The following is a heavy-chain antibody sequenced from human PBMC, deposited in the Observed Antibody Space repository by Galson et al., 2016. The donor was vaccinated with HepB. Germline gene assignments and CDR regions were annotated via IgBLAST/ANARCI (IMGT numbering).Heavy chain of an antibody. J-gene: IGHJ4*02. CDR2: INPSGGST. D-gene: IGHD6-19*01. V-gene: IGHV1-46*01. CDR3: ARDNTGWYEGDY. CDR1: GYTFTSYY. Sequence: SVTVSCKASGYTFTSYYVHWVRRAPGQGLEWMGMINPSGGSTTYAQKFQDRVTLTRDTSTSTVYMQLSSLKSEDTAMYYCARDNTGWYEGDYWGQGTLVTVS.